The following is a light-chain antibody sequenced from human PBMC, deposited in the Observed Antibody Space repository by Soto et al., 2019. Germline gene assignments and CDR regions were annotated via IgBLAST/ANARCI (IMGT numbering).Light chain of an antibody. V-gene: IGKV3-11*01. CDR2: DAS. J-gene: IGKJ5*01. CDR1: QSVSSY. Sequence: EIVLTQSPATLSLSPGERATLSCRASQSVSSYLAWYQQKPGQAPRLLIYDASNWATGIPARFSGSGSGTDFTLTISSLEPEEFAVYYCQQRSNWPPITFGQGTRLEIK. CDR3: QQRSNWPPIT.